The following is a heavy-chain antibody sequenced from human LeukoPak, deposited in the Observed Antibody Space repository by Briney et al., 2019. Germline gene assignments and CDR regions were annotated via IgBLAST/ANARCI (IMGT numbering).Heavy chain of an antibody. D-gene: IGHD3-9*01. CDR1: GGSISSGGYY. Sequence: SETLSLTCTVSGGSISSGGYYWSWIRQHPGKGLEWIGYIYYSGSTYYNPSLKSRVTISVDTSRNQFSLKLSSVTAADTAVYYCARALQTYYDILTGPPGVFFGYWGQGGLVSVSS. V-gene: IGHV4-31*03. CDR3: ARALQTYYDILTGPPGVFFGY. CDR2: IYYSGST. J-gene: IGHJ4*02.